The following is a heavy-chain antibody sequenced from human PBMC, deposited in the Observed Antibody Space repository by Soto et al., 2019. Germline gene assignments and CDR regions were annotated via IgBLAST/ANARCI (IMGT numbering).Heavy chain of an antibody. Sequence: QVQLQESGPGLVKPSETLSLTCTVSGVSVSSGTYYCSWIRQPPGKGLEWIGYVYYSGSTNYNPSIRSRFTISIDPSRKQSSLKLSSVTAADTAVYFCATGAVSTTYYYYGLDVWGQGTTVTVSS. CDR1: GVSVSSGTYY. J-gene: IGHJ6*02. CDR2: VYYSGST. CDR3: ATGAVSTTYYYYGLDV. V-gene: IGHV4-61*01. D-gene: IGHD4-4*01.